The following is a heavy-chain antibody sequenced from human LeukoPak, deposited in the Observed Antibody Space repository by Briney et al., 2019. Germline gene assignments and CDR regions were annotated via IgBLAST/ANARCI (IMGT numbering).Heavy chain of an antibody. J-gene: IGHJ4*02. V-gene: IGHV4-34*01. D-gene: IGHD7-27*01. Sequence: SETLSLTCAVYGGSFSGYYWSWIRQPPGKGLEWIGEINHSGSTNYNPSLKSRVTISVDTSKNQFSLKLSSVTAADTAVYYCARGELGAFDYWGQGTLVTVSS. CDR2: INHSGST. CDR1: GGSFSGYY. CDR3: ARGELGAFDY.